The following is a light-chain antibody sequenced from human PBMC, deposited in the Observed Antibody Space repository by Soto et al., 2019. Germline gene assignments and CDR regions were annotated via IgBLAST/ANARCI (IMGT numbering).Light chain of an antibody. CDR3: QQYNNWPPEIT. CDR1: RSVSRN. Sequence: ESVLTQSPATLSVSPCERATLSCRAIRSVSRNLAWYQQKPGQAPRLLISDASSRATGIPARFSGSGSGTEVTLTISSLQSEDFAVYYCQQYNNWPPEITFGQGTRLEI. CDR2: DAS. J-gene: IGKJ5*01. V-gene: IGKV3-15*01.